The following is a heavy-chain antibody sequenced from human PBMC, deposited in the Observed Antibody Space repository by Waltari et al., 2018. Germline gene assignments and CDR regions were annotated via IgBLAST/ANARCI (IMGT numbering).Heavy chain of an antibody. Sequence: EVQLVESGGGLVQPGGSLRLSCAASGFTFNNFWMHWVRQDAGKGLMWFSRIENDGSGPIYAESVKGRFTISRDNAKNTLYLQMNSLRPEDTAVYYCVRAYYDGRLDYWGQGTLVTASS. CDR3: VRAYYDGRLDY. V-gene: IGHV3-74*01. CDR2: IENDGSGP. J-gene: IGHJ4*01. D-gene: IGHD3-22*01. CDR1: GFTFNNFW.